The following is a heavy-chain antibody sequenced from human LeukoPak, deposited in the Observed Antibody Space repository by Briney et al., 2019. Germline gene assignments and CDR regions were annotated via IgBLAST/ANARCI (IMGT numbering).Heavy chain of an antibody. CDR2: IYFSGRT. CDR3: TRQRGSGHWYFDL. Sequence: PSKTLSLTCIDSGGSISGHCWRWIRQPPGKGLEWLGSIYFSGRTYYNPSLKSRVTMSVDTSKNQFSLRLSSVTAADTAVYYCTRQRGSGHWYFDLWGRGTLVSVSS. J-gene: IGHJ2*01. V-gene: IGHV4-59*04. D-gene: IGHD6-19*01. CDR1: GGSISGHC.